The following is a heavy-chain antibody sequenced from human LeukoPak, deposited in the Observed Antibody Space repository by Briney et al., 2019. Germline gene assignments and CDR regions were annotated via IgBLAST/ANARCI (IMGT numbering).Heavy chain of an antibody. Sequence: PGGSLRLSCAASGFTFSNAWMSWVRQAPGKRLEWVSAISGSGGSTYYADSVKGRFTISRDNSKNTLYLQMNSLRAEDTAVYYCAKDGYDSSGYHFDYWGQGTLVTVSS. CDR1: GFTFSNAW. D-gene: IGHD3-22*01. CDR2: ISGSGGST. CDR3: AKDGYDSSGYHFDY. J-gene: IGHJ4*02. V-gene: IGHV3-23*01.